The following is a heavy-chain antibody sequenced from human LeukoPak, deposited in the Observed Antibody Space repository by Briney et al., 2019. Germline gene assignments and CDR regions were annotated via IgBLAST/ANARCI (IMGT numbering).Heavy chain of an antibody. V-gene: IGHV4-59*01. Sequence: SKTLSLTCSVSGASISSYYWSWIRQPPGKRLEWIGYIHSSGSTNYSPSLKSRVTISVDTSKNQFSLKLSSLTAADTAVYYCAAQGSSWDAFDIWGRGTMVTVSS. D-gene: IGHD6-13*01. CDR2: IHSSGST. CDR1: GASISSYY. J-gene: IGHJ3*02. CDR3: AAQGSSWDAFDI.